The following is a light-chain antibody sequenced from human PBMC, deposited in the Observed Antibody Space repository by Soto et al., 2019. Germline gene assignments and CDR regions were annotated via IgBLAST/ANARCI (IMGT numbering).Light chain of an antibody. J-gene: IGLJ2*01. V-gene: IGLV2-23*02. CDR2: DVN. CDR3: CSYAGSSTVI. Sequence: QSALTQPASVSGYPGQSITISCTGRRSDVGSYNLVSWYQHHPGKAPKLMIYDVNKRPSGVSNRFSGSKSGNTASLTISGLQPEDEADYYCCSYAGSSTVIFVGGTKLTV. CDR1: RSDVGSYNL.